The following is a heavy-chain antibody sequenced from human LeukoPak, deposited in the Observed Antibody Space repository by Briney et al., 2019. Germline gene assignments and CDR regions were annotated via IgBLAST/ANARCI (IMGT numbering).Heavy chain of an antibody. CDR1: GGSFSGYY. D-gene: IGHD2-15*01. V-gene: IGHV4-59*08. CDR3: ARECSGGSCYGEGGVRTMGFDY. J-gene: IGHJ4*02. CDR2: IYYSGST. Sequence: PSETLSLTCAVYGGSFSGYYWSWIRQPPGKGLEWIRYIYYSGSTNYNPSLKSRVTISVDTSKNQFSLKLSSVTAADTAVYYCARECSGGSCYGEGGVRTMGFDYWGQGTLVTVSS.